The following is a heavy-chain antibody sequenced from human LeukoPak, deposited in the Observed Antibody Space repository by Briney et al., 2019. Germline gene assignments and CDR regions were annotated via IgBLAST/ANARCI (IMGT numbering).Heavy chain of an antibody. D-gene: IGHD1-26*01. Sequence: GASVKVSCKASGGTFSSYAISWVRQAPGQGLEWMGRIIPILGIANYAQKFQGRVTITADKSTSTAYMELSSLRSEDTAVYYCARVEEDSGSADLDYWGQGTLVTVSS. J-gene: IGHJ4*02. V-gene: IGHV1-69*04. CDR3: ARVEEDSGSADLDY. CDR1: GGTFSSYA. CDR2: IIPILGIA.